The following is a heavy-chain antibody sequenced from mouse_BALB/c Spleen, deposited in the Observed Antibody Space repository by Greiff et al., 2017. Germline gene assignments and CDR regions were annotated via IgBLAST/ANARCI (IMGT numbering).Heavy chain of an antibody. Sequence: VQLQQPGAELVMPGASVKMSCKASGYTFTDYWMHWVKQRPGQGLEWIGAIDTSDSYTSYNQKFKGKATLTVDESSSTAYMQLSSLTSEDSAVYYCARWYRYDGFDYWGQGTTLTVSS. J-gene: IGHJ2*01. CDR3: ARWYRYDGFDY. D-gene: IGHD2-14*01. V-gene: IGHV1-69*01. CDR1: GYTFTDYW. CDR2: IDTSDSYT.